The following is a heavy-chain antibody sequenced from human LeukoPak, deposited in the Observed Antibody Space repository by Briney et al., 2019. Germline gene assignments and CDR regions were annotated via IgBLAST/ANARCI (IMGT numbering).Heavy chain of an antibody. V-gene: IGHV4-59*01. CDR3: ARYGDYTEYDY. CDR1: GVSISSYY. Sequence: SETLSLTCTVSGVSISSYYWSWIRQPPGKGLEWIGYIYYSGSTNYNPSLKSRVTISVDTSKNQFSLKLSSVTAADTAVYYCARYGDYTEYDYWGQGTLVTVSS. J-gene: IGHJ4*02. CDR2: IYYSGST. D-gene: IGHD4-17*01.